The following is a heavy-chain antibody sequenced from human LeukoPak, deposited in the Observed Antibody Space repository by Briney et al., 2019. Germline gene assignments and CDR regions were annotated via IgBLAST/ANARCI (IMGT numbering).Heavy chain of an antibody. D-gene: IGHD3-16*01. CDR3: AREDQGDGPICGDFEF. J-gene: IGHJ4*02. V-gene: IGHV1-69*04. Sequence: ASVKVSCKASGYTFTSYDINWVRQAPGQGLEWMGRIIPNVDIRNYEQKFQGRVTITADESTSTVYLELTTLRSDDTAVYYCAREDQGDGPICGDFEFWGQGTLVTVSS. CDR1: GYTFTSYD. CDR2: IIPNVDIR.